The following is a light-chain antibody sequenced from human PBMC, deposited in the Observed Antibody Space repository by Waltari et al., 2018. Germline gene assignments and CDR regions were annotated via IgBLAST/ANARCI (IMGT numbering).Light chain of an antibody. J-gene: IGKJ2*01. CDR2: AAS. V-gene: IGKV1-9*01. Sequence: DIQLTQSPSFLSASVGDRVPITCRASQGISSYLAWYQQKPGKAPKLLNYAASTLQSGVPSRFSGSGSGTEFTLTISSLQPEDFATYYCQQLNSYPRTFGQGTKLEIK. CDR3: QQLNSYPRT. CDR1: QGISSY.